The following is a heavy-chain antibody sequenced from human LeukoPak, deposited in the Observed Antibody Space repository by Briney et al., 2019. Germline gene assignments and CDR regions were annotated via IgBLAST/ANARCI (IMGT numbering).Heavy chain of an antibody. D-gene: IGHD3-22*01. J-gene: IGHJ3*02. CDR2: IDTTSAYI. CDR1: GFSFSDYA. CDR3: AKGLLFTIIVVVNADAFDI. V-gene: IGHV3-21*01. Sequence: GGSLRLSCAASGFSFSDYAMDWVRQAPGKGLEWVSAIDTTSAYIYYADSVKGRFTISRDNAKSSVSLQMNSLRDDDTAVYYCAKGLLFTIIVVVNADAFDIRGQGTMVTVSS.